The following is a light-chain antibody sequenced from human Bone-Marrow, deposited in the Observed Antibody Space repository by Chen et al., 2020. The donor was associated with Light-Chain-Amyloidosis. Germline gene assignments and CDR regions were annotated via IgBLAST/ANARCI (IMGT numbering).Light chain of an antibody. J-gene: IGLJ1*01. CDR1: SSDVGGDNH. Sequence: QSALTQPASVSGSPGQSITISCTGTSSDVGGDNHVSWYQQHPDKAPKLMIYEVTNRPSWVPYRFSGSKSDNTASLTISWLQTEDEADYFCSSYTITNTLVFGSGTRVTVL. CDR3: SSYTITNTLV. CDR2: EVT. V-gene: IGLV2-14*01.